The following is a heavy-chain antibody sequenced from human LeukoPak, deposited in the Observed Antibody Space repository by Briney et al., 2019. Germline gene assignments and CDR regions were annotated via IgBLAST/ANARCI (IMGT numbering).Heavy chain of an antibody. D-gene: IGHD2-15*01. V-gene: IGHV1-18*04. CDR2: ISASNGNT. J-gene: IGHJ4*02. Sequence: ASVKVSCKASGYTFTSYGISWVRQAPGQGLERMGWISASNGNTNYAQKLQGRVTMTTDTSTSTAYMELRSLRSDDTAVYYCARAVRYCSGGSCYSRSNYFDYWGQGTLVTVSS. CDR3: ARAVRYCSGGSCYSRSNYFDY. CDR1: GYTFTSYG.